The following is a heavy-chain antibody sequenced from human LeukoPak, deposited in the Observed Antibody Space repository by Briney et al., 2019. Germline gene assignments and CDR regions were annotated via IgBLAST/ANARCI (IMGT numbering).Heavy chain of an antibody. V-gene: IGHV4-31*03. CDR1: GGSISSGGYS. J-gene: IGHJ4*02. Sequence: SETLSLTCTVSGGSISSGGYSWSWIRQHPGKGLEWIGYIYYSGTTYYNPSLRSRVTISVDTSKNQFSLRLSSVTAADTAIYYCAISTMTTGRPFDYWGQGTLVTVSS. CDR3: AISTMTTGRPFDY. CDR2: IYYSGTT. D-gene: IGHD4-17*01.